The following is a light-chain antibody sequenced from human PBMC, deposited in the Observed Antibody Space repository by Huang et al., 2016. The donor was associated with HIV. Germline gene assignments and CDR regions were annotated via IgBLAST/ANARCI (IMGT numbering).Light chain of an antibody. Sequence: EIVLTQSPATLFVSPGERATLSCRASQSVGSDLAWYQHRPGQAPRLLIYSASTRATVSPARFSGSGYGTDFILTVSSLQSEDFALYYCQQYRDWPPYTFGQGTKLEIK. CDR2: SAS. V-gene: IGKV3-15*01. CDR3: QQYRDWPPYT. J-gene: IGKJ2*01. CDR1: QSVGSD.